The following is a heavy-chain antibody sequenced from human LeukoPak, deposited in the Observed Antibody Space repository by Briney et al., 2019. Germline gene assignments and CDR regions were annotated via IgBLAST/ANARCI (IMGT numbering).Heavy chain of an antibody. CDR3: AREKGGYYGSGSYDFQH. D-gene: IGHD3-10*01. J-gene: IGHJ1*01. CDR2: IVVGSGNT. CDR1: GFTFTSSA. Sequence: SVKVSCKASGFTFTSSAMQWVRQARGQRLEWIGWIVVGSGNTNYAQKFQERVTITRDMSTSTAYMELRSLRSDDTAVYYCAREKGGYYGSGSYDFQHWGQGTLVTVSS. V-gene: IGHV1-58*02.